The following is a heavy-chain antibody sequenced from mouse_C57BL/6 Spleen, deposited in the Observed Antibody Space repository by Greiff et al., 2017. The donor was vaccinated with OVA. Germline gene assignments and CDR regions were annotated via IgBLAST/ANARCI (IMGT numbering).Heavy chain of an antibody. D-gene: IGHD1-1*01. CDR1: GYSFTGYY. J-gene: IGHJ4*01. CDR3: ASLGSTYYAMDY. V-gene: IGHV1-42*01. CDR2: INPSTGGT. Sequence: VQLQQSGPELVKPGASVKISCKASGYSFTGYYMNWVKQSPEKSLEWIGEINPSTGGTTYNQKFKAKATLTVDKSSSTAYMQLKSLTSEDSAVYYCASLGSTYYAMDYWGQGTSVTVSS.